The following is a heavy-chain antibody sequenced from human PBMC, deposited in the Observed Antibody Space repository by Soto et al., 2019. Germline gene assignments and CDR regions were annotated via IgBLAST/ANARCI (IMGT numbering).Heavy chain of an antibody. D-gene: IGHD6-13*01. J-gene: IGHJ5*02. V-gene: IGHV4-4*07. CDR1: GGSISSYY. CDR3: ARDQGVAAAGITWFDP. Sequence: PSETLSLTCTVSGGSISSYYWSWIRQPAGKGLEWIGRIDTSGSTNENPYLKSRVTMSVDTSKNQFSLRLMSLTAADTAVYYSARDQGVAAAGITWFDPWGQGSLVTVS. CDR2: IDTSGST.